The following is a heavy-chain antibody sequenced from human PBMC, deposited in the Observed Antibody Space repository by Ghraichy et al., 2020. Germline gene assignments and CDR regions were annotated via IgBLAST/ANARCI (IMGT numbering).Heavy chain of an antibody. V-gene: IGHV1-8*01. D-gene: IGHD4-23*01. CDR1: GYTFTSYD. CDR3: ASGPPYGGNAGGGY. CDR2: MNPNSGNT. J-gene: IGHJ4*02. Sequence: ASVKVSCKASGYTFTSYDINWVRQATGQGLEWMGWMNPNSGNTGYAQKFQGRVTMTRNTSISTAYMELSSLRSEDTAVYYCASGPPYGGNAGGGYWGQGTLVTVSS.